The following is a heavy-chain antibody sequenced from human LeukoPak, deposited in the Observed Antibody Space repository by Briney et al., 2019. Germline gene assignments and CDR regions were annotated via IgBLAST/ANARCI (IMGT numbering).Heavy chain of an antibody. J-gene: IGHJ4*02. D-gene: IGHD5-12*01. CDR3: AKDHRVVDIVATMSFDY. CDR1: GFTFRSYA. CDR2: ISGSGGST. V-gene: IGHV3-23*01. Sequence: HPGGSLRRSCAASGFTFRSYAMSWVRQAPGKGLEWVSAISGSGGSTYYADSVKGRFTISRDNSKNSLYLQMSSLRAEDTAVYYCAKDHRVVDIVATMSFDYWGQGTLVTVSS.